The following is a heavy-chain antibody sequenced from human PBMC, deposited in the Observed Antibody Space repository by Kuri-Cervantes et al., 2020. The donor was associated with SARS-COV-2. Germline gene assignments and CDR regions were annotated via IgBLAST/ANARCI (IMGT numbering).Heavy chain of an antibody. V-gene: IGHV3-43*01. J-gene: IGHJ6*02. CDR1: GFTFDDYT. CDR2: IASDGGGA. Sequence: GGSLRLSCAASGFTFDDYTFHWVRQGPGKGLEWVALIASDGGGAFYADSVKGRFTISRDNSKNSLYLQMNSLRTEDTAFYYCVKGVHFYYYGMDVWGQGNLVTVSS. CDR3: VKGVHFYYYGMDV.